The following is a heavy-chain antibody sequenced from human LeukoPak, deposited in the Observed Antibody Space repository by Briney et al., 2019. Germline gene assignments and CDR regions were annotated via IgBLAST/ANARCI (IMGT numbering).Heavy chain of an antibody. Sequence: ASVKVSCKASGYTFTGYYMHWVRQARGQGLEWMGWINPNSGGTDYAQKFQGRVTMTRDTSISTAYMELSRLRSDDTAVYYCATGGYCSGGSCYSRPLDYWGQGTLVTVSS. CDR2: INPNSGGT. V-gene: IGHV1-2*02. J-gene: IGHJ4*02. D-gene: IGHD2-15*01. CDR3: ATGGYCSGGSCYSRPLDY. CDR1: GYTFTGYY.